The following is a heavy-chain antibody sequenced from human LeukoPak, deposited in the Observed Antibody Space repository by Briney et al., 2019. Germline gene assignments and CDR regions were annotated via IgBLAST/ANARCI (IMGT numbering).Heavy chain of an antibody. Sequence: SETLSLTCTVSGVSISSSNSYWGWIRQPPGKGLEWIGSIYYSGNTYYNASLKSQVSISIDTSKNQFSLKLSSVTAADTAVYYCARGRPVYITIFGDRPFDYWGQGTLVTVSS. CDR2: IYYSGNT. CDR1: GVSISSSNSY. CDR3: ARGRPVYITIFGDRPFDY. D-gene: IGHD3-3*01. V-gene: IGHV4-39*01. J-gene: IGHJ4*02.